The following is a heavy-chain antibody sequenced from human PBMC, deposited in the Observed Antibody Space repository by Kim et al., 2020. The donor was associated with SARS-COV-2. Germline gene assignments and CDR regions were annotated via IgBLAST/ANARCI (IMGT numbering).Heavy chain of an antibody. Sequence: ADSVKGRLTISRDNAKNSLYLQMNSLRAEDTAVYYCARSLSGSCRDAFDIWGQGTMVTVSS. J-gene: IGHJ3*02. CDR3: ARSLSGSCRDAFDI. V-gene: IGHV3-21*01. D-gene: IGHD3-10*01.